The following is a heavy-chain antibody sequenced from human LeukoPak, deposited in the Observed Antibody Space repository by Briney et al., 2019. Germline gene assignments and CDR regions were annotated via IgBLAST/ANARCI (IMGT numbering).Heavy chain of an antibody. CDR2: VYNTGST. CDR3: ARRPDDYDYFDY. J-gene: IGHJ4*02. D-gene: IGHD4-17*01. Sequence: PSETLSLTCAVYGGSFSGYYWSWIRQPPGKGLEWIGYVYNTGSTNYNPSLKSRLTISADTSKNQFSLKLSSVTAADTAVYYCARRPDDYDYFDYWGQGILVTVSS. CDR1: GGSFSGYY. V-gene: IGHV4-59*08.